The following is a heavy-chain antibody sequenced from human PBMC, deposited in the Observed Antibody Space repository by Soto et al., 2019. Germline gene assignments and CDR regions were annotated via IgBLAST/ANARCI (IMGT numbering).Heavy chain of an antibody. Sequence: SETLSLTCTVSGGSISSYYWSWIRQPPGKGLEWIGYIYYSGSTNYNPSLKSRVTISVDTSKNQFSLKLSSVTAADTAVYYCARGTGEYYYDSSGYYSDYWGQGTLVTVSS. V-gene: IGHV4-59*01. CDR3: ARGTGEYYYDSSGYYSDY. D-gene: IGHD3-22*01. J-gene: IGHJ4*02. CDR2: IYYSGST. CDR1: GGSISSYY.